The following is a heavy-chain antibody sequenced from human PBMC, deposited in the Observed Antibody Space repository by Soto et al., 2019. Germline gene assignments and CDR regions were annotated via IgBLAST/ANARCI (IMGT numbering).Heavy chain of an antibody. CDR1: CGSFSGYY. Sequence: SETLSLTCAVYCGSFSGYYWSWIRQPPGKGLEWIGEINHSGSTNYNPSLKSRVTISVDTSKNQFSLKLSSVTAADTAVYYCARYAPGIAAAGTSVDVWGKGTTVTVAS. J-gene: IGHJ6*04. D-gene: IGHD6-13*01. CDR3: ARYAPGIAAAGTSVDV. CDR2: INHSGST. V-gene: IGHV4-34*01.